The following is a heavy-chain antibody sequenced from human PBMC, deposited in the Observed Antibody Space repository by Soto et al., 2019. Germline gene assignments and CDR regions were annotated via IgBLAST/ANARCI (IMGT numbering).Heavy chain of an antibody. CDR3: ATQGYDSSGYYYSVRGATRYYYYGMDV. Sequence: PGGSLRLSCAASGFTFSSFAMSWVRQAPGKVLDWVSAISGSGGSTYSADSVKGRFTISRDNSKNTLYLQMNSLRAEDTAVYYCATQGYDSSGYYYSVRGATRYYYYGMDVWGQGTTVNVSS. D-gene: IGHD3-22*01. CDR2: ISGSGGST. J-gene: IGHJ6*02. CDR1: GFTFSSFA. V-gene: IGHV3-23*01.